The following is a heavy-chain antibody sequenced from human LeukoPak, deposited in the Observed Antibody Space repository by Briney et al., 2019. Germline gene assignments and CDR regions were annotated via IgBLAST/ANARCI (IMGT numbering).Heavy chain of an antibody. V-gene: IGHV1-24*01. CDR3: ATAPGSYSPWGY. J-gene: IGHJ4*02. Sequence: ASVKVSCTVSGYTLTELSMHWVRQAPGKGLEWMGGFDPEDGETIYAQKFQGRVTMTEDTSTDTAYMELSSLRSEDTAVYYCATAPGSYSPWGYWGQGTLVTVSS. D-gene: IGHD1-26*01. CDR2: FDPEDGET. CDR1: GYTLTELS.